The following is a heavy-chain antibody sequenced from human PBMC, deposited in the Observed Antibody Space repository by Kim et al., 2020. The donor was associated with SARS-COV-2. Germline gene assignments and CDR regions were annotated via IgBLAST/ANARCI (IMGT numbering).Heavy chain of an antibody. D-gene: IGHD6-6*01. CDR2: ISYDGSNK. J-gene: IGHJ4*02. CDR3: AKDLESLEYSSSSGLDY. V-gene: IGHV3-30*18. CDR1: GFTFSSYG. Sequence: GGSLRLSCAASGFTFSSYGMHWVRQAPGKGLEWVAVISYDGSNKYYADSVKGRFTISRDNSKNTLYLQMNSLRAEDTAVYYCAKDLESLEYSSSSGLDYWGQGTLVTVSS.